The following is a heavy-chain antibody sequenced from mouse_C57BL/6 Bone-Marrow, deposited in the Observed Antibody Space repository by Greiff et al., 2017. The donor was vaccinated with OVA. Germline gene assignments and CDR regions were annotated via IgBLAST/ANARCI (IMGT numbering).Heavy chain of an antibody. J-gene: IGHJ2*01. Sequence: VQLQQSGPGLAKPSQTLSLTCSVTGYSITSDYWNWIRKFPGNKLEYMGYISYSGSTYYTPSLKSRISITRDTSKNQYYLQLNSVTTEDTATYYCARSGGITTVVARIFDYWGQGTTLTVSS. CDR2: ISYSGST. V-gene: IGHV3-8*01. CDR1: GYSITSDY. D-gene: IGHD1-1*01. CDR3: ARSGGITTVVARIFDY.